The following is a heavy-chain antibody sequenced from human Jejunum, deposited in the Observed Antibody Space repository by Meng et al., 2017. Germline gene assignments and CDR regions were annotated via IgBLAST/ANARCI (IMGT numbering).Heavy chain of an antibody. CDR3: ATELRHDIRGWDY. D-gene: IGHD6-19*01. J-gene: IGHJ4*02. CDR1: GFTFSSYW. CDR2: INADGNNE. Sequence: GESLKISCAASGFTFSSYWMYWVRQAPGKGLEWLASINADGNNEYYLDSVKGRFTVSRDNARNSLSLEINGLRADDTALYYCATELRHDIRGWDYWGQGTLVTVSS. V-gene: IGHV3-7*01.